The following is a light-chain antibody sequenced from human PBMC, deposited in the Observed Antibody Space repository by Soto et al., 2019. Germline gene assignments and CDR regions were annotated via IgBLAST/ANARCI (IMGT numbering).Light chain of an antibody. Sequence: QSALTQPRSVSGSPGQSVTISCIGTSSNVVSWYQQHPDKAPKLIIYYVTQRPSGVPDCFSASNSGNTSSLTISGLQAEDEADYYCCSSAGVFTWVFGGGTKVTVL. CDR3: CSSAGVFTWV. CDR2: YVT. V-gene: IGLV2-11*01. CDR1: SSNV. J-gene: IGLJ3*02.